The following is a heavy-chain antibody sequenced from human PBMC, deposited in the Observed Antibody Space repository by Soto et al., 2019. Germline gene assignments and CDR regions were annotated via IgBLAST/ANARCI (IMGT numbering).Heavy chain of an antibody. CDR1: GFTFSSYE. Sequence: GGALRLSCAASGFTFSSYEMNWVRQAPGKGLEWVSYISSSGSTIYYADSVKGRFTISRDNAKNSLYLQMNSLRAEDTAVYYCARGLRNYYYYYGMDVWGQGTTVTVSS. D-gene: IGHD3-16*01. CDR3: ARGLRNYYYYYGMDV. J-gene: IGHJ6*02. CDR2: ISSSGSTI. V-gene: IGHV3-48*03.